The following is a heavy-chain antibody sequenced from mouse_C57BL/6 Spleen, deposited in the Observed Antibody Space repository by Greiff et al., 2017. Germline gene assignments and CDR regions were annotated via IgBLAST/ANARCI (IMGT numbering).Heavy chain of an antibody. J-gene: IGHJ4*01. CDR2: IWSDGST. V-gene: IGHV2-6-1*01. Sequence: QVQLQQSGPGLVAPSQSLSITCTVSGFSLTSYGVHWVRQPPGKGLEWLVVIWSDGSTTYTSALKSRLSISKYNSKSQVFLKMNSLQTDDTAMYYCARHGLLYYAMDYWGQGTSVTVSA. CDR3: ARHGLLYYAMDY. CDR1: GFSLTSYG. D-gene: IGHD2-1*01.